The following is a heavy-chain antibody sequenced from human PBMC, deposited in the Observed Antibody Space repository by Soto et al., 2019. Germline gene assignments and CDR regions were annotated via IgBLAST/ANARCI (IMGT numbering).Heavy chain of an antibody. CDR3: AKTKQWLVKDYDFGMDV. CDR1: GFTFSSYA. D-gene: IGHD6-19*01. CDR2: ISGSGVTT. Sequence: GGFLRLSCAASGFTFSSYAMNWVRQAPGKGLEWVSGISGSGVTTYYADSVKGRFTISRDNSKNTLFLQMNSLRADDTAVYYCAKTKQWLVKDYDFGMDVWGQGTTVTVS. V-gene: IGHV3-23*01. J-gene: IGHJ6*02.